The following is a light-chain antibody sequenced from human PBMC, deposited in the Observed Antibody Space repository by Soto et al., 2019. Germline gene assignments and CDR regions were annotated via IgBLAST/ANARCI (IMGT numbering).Light chain of an antibody. CDR1: QTVNSRH. V-gene: IGKV3-20*01. J-gene: IGKJ2*01. CDR2: GAS. Sequence: VTQAPGTLSLSPGERATLSCRASQTVNSRHLNWYQHKPGQAPRLLIYGASIRATGIPDRFSGSRSGADFSLTITRLEPEDSAVYYCQQFDDSRPAFTFGQGTKLEI. CDR3: QQFDDSRPAFT.